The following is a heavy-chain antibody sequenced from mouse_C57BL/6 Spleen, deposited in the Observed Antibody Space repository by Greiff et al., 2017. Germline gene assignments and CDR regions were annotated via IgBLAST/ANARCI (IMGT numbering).Heavy chain of an antibody. V-gene: IGHV1-55*01. CDR1: GYTFTSYW. CDR2: IYPGSGST. CDR3: ARKGPYDYDDWFAY. D-gene: IGHD2-4*01. Sequence: QVQLQQPGAELVKPGASVKMSCKASGYTFTSYWITWVKQRPGQGLEWIGDIYPGSGSTNYNEKFKSKATLTVDTSASTAYMQLSSLTSEDSAVYYCARKGPYDYDDWFAYWGQGTLVTVSA. J-gene: IGHJ3*01.